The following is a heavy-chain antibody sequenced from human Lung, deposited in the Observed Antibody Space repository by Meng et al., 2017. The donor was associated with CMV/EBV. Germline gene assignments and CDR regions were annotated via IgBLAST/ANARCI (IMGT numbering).Heavy chain of an antibody. V-gene: IGHV3-21*06. CDR3: ARDYGSRGMDV. D-gene: IGHD3-10*01. J-gene: IGHJ6*02. CDR2: IASSGSYI. CDR1: GLTFSSYT. Sequence: GEXXKISCAASGLTFSSYTLNWVSQPPGEGLEWVSSIASSGSYIYYAASVKGRFTISRVNAENSLYLQMSGLRAEDTAVYCCARDYGSRGMDVWGQGSTVTVSS.